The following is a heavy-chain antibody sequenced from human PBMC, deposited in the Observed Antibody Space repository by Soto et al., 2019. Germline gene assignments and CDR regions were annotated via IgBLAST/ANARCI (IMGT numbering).Heavy chain of an antibody. CDR2: VSHDGRNT. CDR3: ARGGGQWLVTSDFDY. CDR1: GFTFSDYA. V-gene: IGHV3-30*03. J-gene: IGHJ4*02. D-gene: IGHD6-19*01. Sequence: VQLVESGGGVVQPGRSLRLSCAASGFTFSDYAMHWVRQAPGKGLEWVAVVSHDGRNTHYADSVKGRFTISRDRSKNTVSLEMTRLRAEDTAVYYCARGGGQWLVTSDFDYWGQGALVTVSS.